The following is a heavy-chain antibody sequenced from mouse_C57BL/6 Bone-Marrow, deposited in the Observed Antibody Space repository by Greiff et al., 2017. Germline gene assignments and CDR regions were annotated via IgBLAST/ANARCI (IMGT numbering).Heavy chain of an antibody. V-gene: IGHV7-3*01. Sequence: EVKLVESGGGLVQPGGSLSLSCAASGFTFTDYYMSWVRQTPGKALEWLGFISNKANGYTSEYSASVKGRFTISRDNYQTILYLQMNALRAVDSATYYCANRHRDDYDKDYRGEGTAVTVSS. D-gene: IGHD3-1*01. J-gene: IGHJ4*01. CDR3: ANRHRDDYDKDY. CDR2: ISNKANGYTS. CDR1: GFTFTDYY.